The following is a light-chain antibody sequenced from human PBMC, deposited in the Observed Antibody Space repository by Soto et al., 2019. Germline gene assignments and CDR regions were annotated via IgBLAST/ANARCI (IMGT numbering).Light chain of an antibody. V-gene: IGLV2-14*01. J-gene: IGLJ2*01. CDR1: SSDVGGYNY. CDR3: SSYTSSSTLV. Sequence: QSALTQPASVSGSPGQSITISCTGTSSDVGGYNYVSWYQQHPGKAPKLVIFDVSDRPSGVSNRFSGSKSGNTASLTISGLQDEDEADYYCSSYTSSSTLVFGAWTKLTVL. CDR2: DVS.